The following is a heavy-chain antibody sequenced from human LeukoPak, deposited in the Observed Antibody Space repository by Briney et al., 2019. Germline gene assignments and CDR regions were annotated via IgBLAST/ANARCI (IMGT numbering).Heavy chain of an antibody. D-gene: IGHD1-26*01. CDR1: GFTFSDYY. V-gene: IGHV3-15*01. J-gene: IGHJ4*02. Sequence: PGGSLRLSCAASGFTFSDYYMSWIRQAPGKGLEWVGRIKSKTDGGTTDYAAPVKGRFTISRDDSKNTLYLQMNSLKTEDTAVYYCTTFYPGIVGATVFDYWGQGTLVTVSS. CDR3: TTFYPGIVGATVFDY. CDR2: IKSKTDGGTT.